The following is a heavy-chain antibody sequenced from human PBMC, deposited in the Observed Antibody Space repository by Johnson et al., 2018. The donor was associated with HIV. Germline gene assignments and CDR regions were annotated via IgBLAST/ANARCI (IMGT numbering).Heavy chain of an antibody. CDR1: GFTFDDYA. CDR3: VRRSRYTHDNDDVYLLQAFDI. J-gene: IGHJ3*02. V-gene: IGHV3-30*04. Sequence: QVQLVESGGGLVQPGRSLRLSCAASGFTFDDYAMHWVRQAPGKGLEWVAVISYDGSDKYYADSVKGRLTISRDSSKNTLYLEMNSLRAEDTAVYYCVRRSRYTHDNDDVYLLQAFDIWGQGTMVTVSS. CDR2: ISYDGSDK. D-gene: IGHD3-16*01.